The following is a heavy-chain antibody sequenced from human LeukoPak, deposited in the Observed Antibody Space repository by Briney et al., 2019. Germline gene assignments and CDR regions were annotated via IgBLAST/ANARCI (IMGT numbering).Heavy chain of an antibody. Sequence: GGSLRLSRAASGFTLTAFAMSWVRQAPGKGLEWVSILGLSGTTTYYADSVRGRFTISRDKSSNTLYLQMSSLGAEDTAVYYCARAYYGDYGEDWFDPWGQGTLVTVSS. D-gene: IGHD4-17*01. V-gene: IGHV3-23*01. CDR3: ARAYYGDYGEDWFDP. J-gene: IGHJ5*02. CDR2: LGLSGTTT. CDR1: GFTLTAFA.